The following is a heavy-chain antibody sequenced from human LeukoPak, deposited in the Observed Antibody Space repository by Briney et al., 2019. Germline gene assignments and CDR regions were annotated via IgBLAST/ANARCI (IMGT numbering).Heavy chain of an antibody. J-gene: IGHJ4*02. Sequence: ASVKVSCKASGYTFTDYYMHWVRQAPGQGLEWMGWINPHSGGRNYAQNFQGRVTMTRDTSISTAYMEVSRLRSDDMAVYYCARPGYTYGLDYWGQGTLVTVSS. D-gene: IGHD5-18*01. CDR2: INPHSGGR. CDR1: GYTFTDYY. V-gene: IGHV1-2*02. CDR3: ARPGYTYGLDY.